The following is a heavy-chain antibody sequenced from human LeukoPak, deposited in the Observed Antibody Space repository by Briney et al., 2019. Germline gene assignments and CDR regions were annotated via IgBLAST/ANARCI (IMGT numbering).Heavy chain of an antibody. J-gene: IGHJ4*02. CDR3: AREGGSCYPHYYFDY. D-gene: IGHD2-15*01. CDR1: GGSISSSRDY. V-gene: IGHV4-39*07. CDR2: IYYSGST. Sequence: SETLSLTCTVSGGSISSSRDYWAWIRQPPGKALEWIANIYYSGSTYYSPSLKSRVTISVDTSKNQFSLKLSSVTAADTAVYYCAREGGSCYPHYYFDYWGQGTLVTVSS.